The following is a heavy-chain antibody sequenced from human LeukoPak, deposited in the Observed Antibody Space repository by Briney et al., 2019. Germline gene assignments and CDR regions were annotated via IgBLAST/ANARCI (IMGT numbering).Heavy chain of an antibody. Sequence: PGGSLRLSCAASGFTFSSYGMHWVRQAPGKGLEWVAIISYDGSNKYYADSVKGRFTIPRDNSKNTLYLQMNSLRAEDTAVYYCAKDMGIFGVANSYYFDYWGQGTLVTVSS. CDR1: GFTFSSYG. CDR3: AKDMGIFGVANSYYFDY. J-gene: IGHJ4*02. V-gene: IGHV3-30*18. CDR2: ISYDGSNK. D-gene: IGHD3-3*01.